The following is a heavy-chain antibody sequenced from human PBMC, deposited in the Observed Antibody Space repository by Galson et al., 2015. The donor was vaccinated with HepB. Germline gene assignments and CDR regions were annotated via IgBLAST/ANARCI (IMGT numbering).Heavy chain of an antibody. CDR2: IKQDGSEK. CDR3: ARDIRVFTVLLWFGELFLDY. J-gene: IGHJ4*02. D-gene: IGHD3-10*01. V-gene: IGHV3-7*01. CDR1: GFTFSSYW. Sequence: SLRLSCAASGFTFSSYWMSWVRQAPGKGLEWVANIKQDGSEKYYVDSVKGRFTISRDNAKNSLYLQMNSLRAEDTAVYYCARDIRVFTVLLWFGELFLDYWGQGTLVTVSS.